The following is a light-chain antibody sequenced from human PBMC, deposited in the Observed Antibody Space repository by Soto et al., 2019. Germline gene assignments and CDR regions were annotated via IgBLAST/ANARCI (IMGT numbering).Light chain of an antibody. V-gene: IGKV1-5*03. CDR1: QSISTY. Sequence: DFQMTQSPSTLSASVGDRVSITCRASQSISTYLAWYQQKPGRAPQALIYRASSLESGVPSRFSGSGSGTGFTLTISSLLPDDFATYYCQQYNEYPYTFGQGTKLEIK. CDR3: QQYNEYPYT. CDR2: RAS. J-gene: IGKJ2*01.